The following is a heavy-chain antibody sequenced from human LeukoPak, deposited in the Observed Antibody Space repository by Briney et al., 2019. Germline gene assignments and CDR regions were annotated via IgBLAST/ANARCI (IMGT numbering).Heavy chain of an antibody. Sequence: GASVKVSCKASGYTFTGYYMHWVRQAPGQGLEWMGWISAYNGNTNYAQKLQGRVTMTTDTSTSTAYMELRSLRSDDTAVYYCARGWSGEYYYYYGMDVWGQGTTVTVSS. D-gene: IGHD3-3*01. V-gene: IGHV1-18*04. CDR1: GYTFTGYY. CDR3: ARGWSGEYYYYYGMDV. J-gene: IGHJ6*02. CDR2: ISAYNGNT.